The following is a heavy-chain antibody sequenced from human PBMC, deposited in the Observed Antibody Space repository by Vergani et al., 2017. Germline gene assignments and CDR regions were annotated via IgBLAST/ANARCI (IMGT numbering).Heavy chain of an antibody. CDR1: GGSVRTSIGSY. J-gene: IGHJ4*02. V-gene: IGHV4-61*02. CDR3: ARGSRAEGGSGPDK. Sequence: QVQLQESGPGLVKPSQTLSLSCTVSGGSVRTSIGSYWTWIRQPAGKTLEWIGEIFSSGTTNYNPSFKNRVTMSVDTSKNQFSLTLNSVTAADTAVYYCARGSRAEGGSGPDKWGQGTLVTVSS. CDR2: IFSSGTT. D-gene: IGHD6-13*01.